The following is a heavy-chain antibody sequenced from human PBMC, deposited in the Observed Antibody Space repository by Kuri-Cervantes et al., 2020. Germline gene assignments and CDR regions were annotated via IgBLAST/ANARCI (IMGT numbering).Heavy chain of an antibody. CDR2: INSDGSST. CDR3: ARERIRTVTYYGMDV. Sequence: GESLKIPCAASGFTFSSYWMHWVRQAPGKGLVWVSRINSDGSSTSYADSVKGRFTISRDNAKNTLYLQMNSLRAEDTAVYYCARERIRTVTYYGMDVWGQGTTVTVSS. CDR1: GFTFSSYW. J-gene: IGHJ6*02. D-gene: IGHD4-17*01. V-gene: IGHV3-74*01.